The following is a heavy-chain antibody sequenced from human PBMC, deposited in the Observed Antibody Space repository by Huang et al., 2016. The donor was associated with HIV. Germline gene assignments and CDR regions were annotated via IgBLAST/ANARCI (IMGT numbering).Heavy chain of an antibody. CDR2: IYYSGST. CDR3: ARHVFYDSSGYWNWFDP. Sequence: QLQLQESGPGLVKPSETLSLTCTVSGGSINSSTYYWGWIRQPPGKGLEWIGTIYYSGSTYYNPSLKSRVTISVDTSKNQFSLKLSSVTAADTAVYYCARHVFYDSSGYWNWFDPWGQGTLVTVSS. D-gene: IGHD3-22*01. CDR1: GGSINSSTYY. V-gene: IGHV4-39*01. J-gene: IGHJ5*02.